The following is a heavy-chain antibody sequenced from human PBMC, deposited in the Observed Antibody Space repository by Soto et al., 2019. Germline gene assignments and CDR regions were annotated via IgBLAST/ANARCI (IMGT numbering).Heavy chain of an antibody. CDR1: GGSFSTYG. CDR2: IIPIFAST. CDR3: ARGREENFGVILINYYGMDV. D-gene: IGHD3-16*01. V-gene: IGHV1-69*01. Sequence: QLQLVQSGAEVKKPGSSVKVSCKSSGGSFSTYGLSWVRQAPGQGLEWMGGIIPIFASTNYAQKFEGRVTITADESTNTAYMELRSLKSEDTAIYYYARGREENFGVILINYYGMDVWGQGTAVTVS. J-gene: IGHJ6*02.